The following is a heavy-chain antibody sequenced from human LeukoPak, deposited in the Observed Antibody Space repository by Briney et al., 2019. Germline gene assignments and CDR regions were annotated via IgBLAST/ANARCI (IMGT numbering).Heavy chain of an antibody. J-gene: IGHJ4*02. CDR3: ARVAGTGFYYFDY. V-gene: IGHV4-59*01. Sequence: SETLSLTCTISGGSISSYYWSWIRQPPGKGLEWIGYIYYSGSTNYNPSLKSRVTISVDTSKNQFSLKLSSVTAADTAVYYCARVAGTGFYYFDYWGQGTLVTVSS. CDR1: GGSISSYY. CDR2: IYYSGST. D-gene: IGHD6-13*01.